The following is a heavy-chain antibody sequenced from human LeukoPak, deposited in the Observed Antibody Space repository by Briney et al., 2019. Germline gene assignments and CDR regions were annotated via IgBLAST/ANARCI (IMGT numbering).Heavy chain of an antibody. CDR1: GYTFTGYY. CDR2: INPNSGGT. CDR3: ARDLRGSSSYHYYYYMDV. V-gene: IGHV1-2*02. J-gene: IGHJ6*03. D-gene: IGHD6-6*01. Sequence: ASVKVSCKASGYTFTGYYMHWVRQAPGQGLEWMGWINPNSGGTNYAQKFQGRVTMTRDTSISTAYMELSRLRSDDTAVYYCARDLRGSSSYHYYYYMDVWGKGTTVTVSS.